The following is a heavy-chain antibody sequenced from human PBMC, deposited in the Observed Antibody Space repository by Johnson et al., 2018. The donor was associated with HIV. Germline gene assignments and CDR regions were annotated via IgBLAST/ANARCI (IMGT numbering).Heavy chain of an antibody. CDR2: ISNNGGST. D-gene: IGHD5-24*01. CDR1: GFTFSSYA. V-gene: IGHV3-64*01. J-gene: IGHJ3*02. CDR3: AVEGDGYNAFDI. Sequence: VQLVESGGGLVQPGGSLRLSCAASGFTFSSYAMHWVRQAPGKGLEYVSAISNNGGSTYYANSVKGRFTISRDNSKNTLYLQMGSLRAEDMAVYYCAVEGDGYNAFDIWGQGTMGTVSS.